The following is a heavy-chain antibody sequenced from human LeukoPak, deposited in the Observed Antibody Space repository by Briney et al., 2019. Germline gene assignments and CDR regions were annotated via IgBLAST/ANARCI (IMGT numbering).Heavy chain of an antibody. J-gene: IGHJ3*02. CDR1: GGTCSSYA. V-gene: IGHV1-69*13. CDR2: VIPIFGTA. CDR3: AREAYYYGSGSHTNAFDI. Sequence: GASVEVSCKASGGTCSSYAISWVRQAPGQGLERMGGVIPIFGTANYAQKFQGRVTITADESTSTAYMELSSLRSEDTAVYYCAREAYYYGSGSHTNAFDIWGQGTMVIVSS. D-gene: IGHD3-10*01.